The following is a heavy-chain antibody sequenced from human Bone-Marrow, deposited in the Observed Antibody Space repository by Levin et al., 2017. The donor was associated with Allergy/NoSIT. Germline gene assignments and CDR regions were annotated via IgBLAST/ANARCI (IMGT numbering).Heavy chain of an antibody. CDR1: GYTFTSYG. D-gene: IGHD2-8*01. V-gene: IGHV1-18*01. CDR3: ARDRAVLMVYAHPRQLETMGFDP. Sequence: GESLKISCKASGYTFTSYGISWVRQAPGQGLEWMGWISAYNGNTNYAQKLQGRVTMTTDTSTSTAYMELRSLRSDDTAVYYCARDRAVLMVYAHPRQLETMGFDPWGQGTLVTVSS. J-gene: IGHJ5*02. CDR2: ISAYNGNT.